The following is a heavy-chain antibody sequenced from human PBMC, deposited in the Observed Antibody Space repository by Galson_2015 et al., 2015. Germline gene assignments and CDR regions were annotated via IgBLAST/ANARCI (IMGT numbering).Heavy chain of an antibody. Sequence: SVKVSCKASGHTFTGYYMHWVRQAPGQGLEWMGRINPKSGGTNYAQKSQGRVTMTRDTSISTAYMQLSRLRSDDTAVYYCARENDFWSAATGFDPWGQGTLVTVSS. V-gene: IGHV1-2*06. CDR3: ARENDFWSAATGFDP. J-gene: IGHJ5*02. CDR2: INPKSGGT. D-gene: IGHD3-3*01. CDR1: GHTFTGYY.